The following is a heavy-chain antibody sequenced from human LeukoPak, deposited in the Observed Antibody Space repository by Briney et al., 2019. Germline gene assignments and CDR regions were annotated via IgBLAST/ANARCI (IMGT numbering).Heavy chain of an antibody. Sequence: GSLRLSCAASGFTFDRYVMYWVRQAPGKGLEWMALISHDGTDQFYADSVKGRFSISRDNSNNTLFLQINSLRIEDTAVFYCARSPMFYYDLGSSSPRGYFDSWGQGTPVIVSS. CDR2: ISHDGTDQ. J-gene: IGHJ4*02. V-gene: IGHV3-30*03. CDR1: GFTFDRYV. CDR3: ARSPMFYYDLGSSSPRGYFDS. D-gene: IGHD3-10*01.